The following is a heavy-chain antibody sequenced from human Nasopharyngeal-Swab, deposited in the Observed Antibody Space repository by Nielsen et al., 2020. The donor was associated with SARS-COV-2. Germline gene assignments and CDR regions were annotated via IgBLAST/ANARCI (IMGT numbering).Heavy chain of an antibody. CDR1: GFTFSSYS. J-gene: IGHJ4*02. Sequence: GESLKISCAASGFTFSSYSMNWVRQAPGMGLEWVSYISSSSSTIYYTDSVKGRFTVSRDNAKNSLYLQMSSLRAEDTAVYYCARARGIQLWDGPVVDYWGQGTLVTVSS. CDR2: ISSSSSTI. D-gene: IGHD5-18*01. CDR3: ARARGIQLWDGPVVDY. V-gene: IGHV3-48*04.